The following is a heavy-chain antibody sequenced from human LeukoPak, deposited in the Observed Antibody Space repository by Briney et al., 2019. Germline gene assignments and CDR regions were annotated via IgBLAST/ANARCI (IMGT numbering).Heavy chain of an antibody. CDR3: ARDPHPDMVYYFDY. Sequence: GGSLRLSCSASGFTFSTYAMHWVRQAPGKGLEYVSAISNNGGSTYYVDSVKGRFTISRDNSKNTLYLQMSSLRAEDTAVYYCARDPHPDMVYYFDYWGQGTLVTVSS. CDR1: GFTFSTYA. V-gene: IGHV3-64*04. D-gene: IGHD5-18*01. CDR2: ISNNGGST. J-gene: IGHJ4*02.